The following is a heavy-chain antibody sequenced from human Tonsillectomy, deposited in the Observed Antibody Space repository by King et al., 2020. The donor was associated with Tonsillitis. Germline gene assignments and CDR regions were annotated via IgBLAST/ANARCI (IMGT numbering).Heavy chain of an antibody. J-gene: IGHJ4*02. CDR2: INSDGTTT. V-gene: IGHV3-74*01. D-gene: IGHD1-26*01. Sequence: VQLVETGGGLVQPGGSLRLSCAASGFTFNNYWMHWVRQAPGKGLVWVSRINSDGTTTFYADSAKGRFTISRDNAKNTVYLQMNSLRVEDTAVYYCATDLHGGRNLQVYGGQGTLVTVSS. CDR1: GFTFNNYW. CDR3: ATDLHGGRNLQVY.